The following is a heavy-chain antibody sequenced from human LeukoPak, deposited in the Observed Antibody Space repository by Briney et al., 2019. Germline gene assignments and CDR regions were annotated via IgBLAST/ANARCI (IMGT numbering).Heavy chain of an antibody. CDR1: GFTFSNAW. CDR2: IKSKTDGGTT. Sequence: PGGSLRLPCAASGFTFSNAWMGWVRQAPGKGLEWVGRIKSKTDGGTTDYAAPVKGRFTISRDDSKNTLYLQMNSLKTEDTAVYYCTTILRNYYYNGMDVWGQGTTVTVSS. V-gene: IGHV3-15*01. D-gene: IGHD1-26*01. CDR3: TTILRNYYYNGMDV. J-gene: IGHJ6*02.